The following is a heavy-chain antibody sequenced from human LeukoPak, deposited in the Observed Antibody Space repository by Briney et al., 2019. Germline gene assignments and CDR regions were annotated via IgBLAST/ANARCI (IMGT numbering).Heavy chain of an antibody. V-gene: IGHV3-7*01. Sequence: GGSLRLSCAASGFTFNSYWMSWVRQAPGRGLEWVANIDPDGSEKQYGDSVKGRFTTSRDNAKNSLYLQMNSLRAEDTAIYYCARIYYFGDNNWRYFDNWGQGTLVTVSS. CDR2: IDPDGSEK. CDR3: ARIYYFGDNNWRYFDN. CDR1: GFTFNSYW. D-gene: IGHD3-10*01. J-gene: IGHJ4*02.